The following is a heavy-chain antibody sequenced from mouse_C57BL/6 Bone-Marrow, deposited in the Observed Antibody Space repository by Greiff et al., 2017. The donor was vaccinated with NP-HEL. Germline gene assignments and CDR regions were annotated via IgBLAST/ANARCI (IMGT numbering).Heavy chain of an antibody. Sequence: EVQLVESGGGLVKPGGSLKLSCAASGFTFSSYAMSWVRQTPEKRLEWVATISDGGSYTYYPDNVKGRFTISRDNAKNNLYLQMSHLKSEDTAMYYCARQWDRAYWGQGTLVTVSA. CDR1: GFTFSSYA. CDR2: ISDGGSYT. D-gene: IGHD4-1*01. J-gene: IGHJ3*01. V-gene: IGHV5-4*01. CDR3: ARQWDRAY.